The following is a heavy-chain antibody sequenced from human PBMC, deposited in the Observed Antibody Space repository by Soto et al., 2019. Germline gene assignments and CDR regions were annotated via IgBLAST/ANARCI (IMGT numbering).Heavy chain of an antibody. V-gene: IGHV3-23*01. CDR2: ISGSGGST. Sequence: PGGSLRLSCAASGFTFRSYAMSWVRQAPGKGLEWVSAISGSGGSTYYADSVKGRFTISRDNSKNTLYLQMNSLRAEDTAVYYCARDTTFGGVIVSFAFDYWGQGTLVTVSS. CDR3: ARDTTFGGVIVSFAFDY. CDR1: GFTFRSYA. D-gene: IGHD3-16*02. J-gene: IGHJ4*02.